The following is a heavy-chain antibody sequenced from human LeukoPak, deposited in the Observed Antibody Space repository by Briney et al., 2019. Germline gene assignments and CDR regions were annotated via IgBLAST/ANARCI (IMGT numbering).Heavy chain of an antibody. Sequence: SQTLSLTCTVSGGSISSGSYYWSWIRQPAGKGLEWIGRIYTSGTTNYNPSLKSRVTISVDTSKNQFSLKLSSVTAADTAVYYCARARFHCSSTSCPRSYWYFDLWGRGTLVTVSS. V-gene: IGHV4-61*02. CDR3: ARARFHCSSTSCPRSYWYFDL. J-gene: IGHJ2*01. CDR2: IYTSGTT. CDR1: GGSISSGSYY. D-gene: IGHD2-2*01.